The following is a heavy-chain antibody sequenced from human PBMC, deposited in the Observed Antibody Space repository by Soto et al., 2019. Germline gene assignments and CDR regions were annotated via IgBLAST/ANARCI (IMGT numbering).Heavy chain of an antibody. CDR1: GFTFSNYW. J-gene: IGHJ6*03. CDR2: INSDGSVS. D-gene: IGHD2-15*01. V-gene: IGHV3-74*02. Sequence: EVQLVESGGGLVQPGGSLRLSCAASGFTFSNYWMYWVRQAPGKGLEWVSRINSDGSVSSHADSVRGRLTIYRDNVKNTLYLHMDSLRAEDTAVYFCARGDCVGGTCYSLAGSFYYYMDVWGKGTTVTVFS. CDR3: ARGDCVGGTCYSLAGSFYYYMDV.